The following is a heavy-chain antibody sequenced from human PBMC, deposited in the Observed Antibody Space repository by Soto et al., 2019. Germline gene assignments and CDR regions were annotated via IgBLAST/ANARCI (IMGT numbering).Heavy chain of an antibody. D-gene: IGHD1-26*01. Sequence: ASVKVSCKASGGTFSSYAISWVRQAPGQGLEWMGGIIPIFGTASYAQKFQGRVTITADESTSTAYMELSSLRSEDTAVYYCARGSSGSYRHYYYYGMDVWGQGTTVTVSS. V-gene: IGHV1-69*13. CDR1: GGTFSSYA. CDR2: IIPIFGTA. J-gene: IGHJ6*02. CDR3: ARGSSGSYRHYYYYGMDV.